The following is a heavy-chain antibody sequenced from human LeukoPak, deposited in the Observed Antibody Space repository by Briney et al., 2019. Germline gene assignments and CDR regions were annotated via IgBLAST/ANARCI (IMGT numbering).Heavy chain of an antibody. CDR2: TRGGGSGI. CDR1: GFTFSSYA. J-gene: IGHJ3*02. D-gene: IGHD3-22*01. V-gene: IGHV3-23*01. Sequence: GGSLRLSCAASGFTFSSYAMSWVRQAPGKGLEWVSATRGGGSGIHYADSVKGRFTISRDSSNNTLSLQMNSLRAEDTAVYFCAKDPGLDAFDIWGQGTMVTVSS. CDR3: AKDPGLDAFDI.